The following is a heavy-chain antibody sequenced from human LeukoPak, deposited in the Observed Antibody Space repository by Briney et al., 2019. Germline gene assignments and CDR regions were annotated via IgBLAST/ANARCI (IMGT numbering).Heavy chain of an antibody. CDR1: GNSISSYY. CDR2: IHTSGST. Sequence: SETLSLTCTVSGNSISSYYWSWIRQPAGKGLEWIGRIHTSGSTNYNPSLKSRVTMSVDTSKNQFSLKLSSVTAADTAVYYCARRKNTAIAMVRGVRGGLNWFDPWGQGTLVTVSS. V-gene: IGHV4-4*07. J-gene: IGHJ5*02. D-gene: IGHD3-10*01. CDR3: ARRKNTAIAMVRGVRGGLNWFDP.